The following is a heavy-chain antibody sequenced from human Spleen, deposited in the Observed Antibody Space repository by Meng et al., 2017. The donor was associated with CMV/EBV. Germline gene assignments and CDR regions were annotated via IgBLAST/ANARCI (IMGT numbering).Heavy chain of an antibody. CDR3: ARSRYFDY. D-gene: IGHD6-13*01. J-gene: IGHJ4*02. CDR2: INHSGST. V-gene: IGHV4-34*01. CDR1: GGSFSGYY. Sequence: LSLTCGVYGGSFSGYYWSWIRQPPGKGLEWIGEINHSGSTNYNPSLKSRVTISVDTSKNQFSLKLSSVTAADTAVYYCARSRYFDYWGQGTLVTVSS.